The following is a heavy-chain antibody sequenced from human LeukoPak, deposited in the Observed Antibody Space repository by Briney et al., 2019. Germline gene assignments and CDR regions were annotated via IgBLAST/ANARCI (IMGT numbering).Heavy chain of an antibody. CDR2: ISGSGGST. Sequence: GGSLRPSCAASGFTFSSYAMSWVRQAPGKGLEWVSAISGSGGSTYYADSVKGRFTISRDNSKNTLYLQVNSLRAEDTAVYYCAKDPYSGSYDYFEYWGQGTLVTVSS. CDR1: GFTFSSYA. V-gene: IGHV3-23*01. J-gene: IGHJ4*02. CDR3: AKDPYSGSYDYFEY. D-gene: IGHD1-26*01.